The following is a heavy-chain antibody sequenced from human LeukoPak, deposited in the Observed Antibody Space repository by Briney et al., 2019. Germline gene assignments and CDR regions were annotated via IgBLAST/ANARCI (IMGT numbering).Heavy chain of an antibody. J-gene: IGHJ4*02. Sequence: SQTLSLTCTVSGDSISSGGYYWSWIRQPPGKGVEWLRYIYYSGSTYYNPSLKSRVTISVDTSKNQFSLKLSSVTAADAAVYYCAREAVVAADFDYWGQGTLVTVSS. CDR3: AREAVVAADFDY. CDR1: GDSISSGGYY. V-gene: IGHV4-31*03. CDR2: IYYSGST. D-gene: IGHD2-15*01.